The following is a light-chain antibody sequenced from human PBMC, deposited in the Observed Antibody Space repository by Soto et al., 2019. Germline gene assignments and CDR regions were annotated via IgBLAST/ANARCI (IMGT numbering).Light chain of an antibody. Sequence: EIVMTQSPATLSVSAGGGATLSCRASQSVSSNLAWYQQKPGQAPRLLIYGASTRATGIPVRFSGSGFGTEFTLTISSLQSEDFAVYYCQQYKKWPLFGQGTRLEIK. V-gene: IGKV3-15*01. CDR1: QSVSSN. CDR3: QQYKKWPL. J-gene: IGKJ5*01. CDR2: GAS.